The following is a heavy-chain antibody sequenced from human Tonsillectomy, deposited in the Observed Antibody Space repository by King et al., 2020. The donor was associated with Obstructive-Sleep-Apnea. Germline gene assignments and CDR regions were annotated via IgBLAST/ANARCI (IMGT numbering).Heavy chain of an antibody. CDR1: GGSISSYY. CDR2: IYYTAST. Sequence: VQLQESGPGLVKPSETLSLTCTVSGGSISSYYWTWIRQSPGKRLEWIGYIYYTASTNYSPSYKSRVTISVDTSKNQFSLHLSSVTAADTAVYYCARAPYGSGIVDWFDPWGQGTLVTVSS. V-gene: IGHV4-59*01. J-gene: IGHJ5*02. D-gene: IGHD3-10*01. CDR3: ARAPYGSGIVDWFDP.